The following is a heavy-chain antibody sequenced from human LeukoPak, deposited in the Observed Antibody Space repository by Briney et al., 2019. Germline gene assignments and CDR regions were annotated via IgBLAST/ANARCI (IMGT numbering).Heavy chain of an antibody. J-gene: IGHJ6*03. V-gene: IGHV1-18*01. Sequence: ASVKVSCKASGYTFTSYGISWVRQAPGQGLEWMGWISAYNGNTNYAQKLQGRVTMTTDTSTSTAYMELRSLRSDDTAVYYCVRSPSPGWYEAQVVYYYYMDVWGKGTTVTVSS. CDR2: ISAYNGNT. CDR3: VRSPSPGWYEAQVVYYYYMDV. CDR1: GYTFTSYG. D-gene: IGHD6-19*01.